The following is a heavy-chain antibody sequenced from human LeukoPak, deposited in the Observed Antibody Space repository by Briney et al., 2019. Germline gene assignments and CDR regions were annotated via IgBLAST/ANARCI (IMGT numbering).Heavy chain of an antibody. CDR2: ISSSSSYI. D-gene: IGHD2/OR15-2a*01. V-gene: IGHV3-21*01. CDR3: ARNILFAFDI. Sequence: GGSLRLSCAASGFTFSSYSMNWVRQAPGKGLEWVSSISSSSSYIYYADSVKGRFSISRDNSKNTLYLQMNSLRGEDTAVYYCARNILFAFDIWGQGTMVTVSS. J-gene: IGHJ3*02. CDR1: GFTFSSYS.